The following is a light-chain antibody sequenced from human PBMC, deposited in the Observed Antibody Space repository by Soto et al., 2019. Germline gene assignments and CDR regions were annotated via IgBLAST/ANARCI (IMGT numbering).Light chain of an antibody. CDR3: SSSAGIYHYLV. CDR2: EVS. Sequence: QSALTQPASVSGSPGQSITISCTGTSSDVGGYNYVSWYQQHPGKAPKLIIYEVSNRPSGVPDRFSGSKSGYTASLTVSGLQTEDEAFYYCSSSAGIYHYLVFGGGTKLTVL. J-gene: IGLJ3*02. CDR1: SSDVGGYNY. V-gene: IGLV2-8*01.